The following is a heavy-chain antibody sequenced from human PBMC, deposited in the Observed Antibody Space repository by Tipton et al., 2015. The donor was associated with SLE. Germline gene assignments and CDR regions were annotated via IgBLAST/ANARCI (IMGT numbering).Heavy chain of an antibody. V-gene: IGHV4-39*01. CDR2: IYYSGST. CDR1: GGPISSSSYY. J-gene: IGHJ5*02. CDR3: ARRERSPIWFDP. Sequence: LRLSCTDSGGPISSSSYYWDWIRQPPEKGLEWIGSIYYSGSTNYNPSLKSRVTLSVDTSRNQFSLKMISVTAADTAVYYCARRERSPIWFDPWGQGTLVTVSS. D-gene: IGHD5-24*01.